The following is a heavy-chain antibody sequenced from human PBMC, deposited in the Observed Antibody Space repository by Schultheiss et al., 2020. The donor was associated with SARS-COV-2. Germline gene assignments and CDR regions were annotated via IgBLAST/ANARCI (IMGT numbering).Heavy chain of an antibody. CDR2: IRSKAYGGTT. CDR3: TTDRIAVAGMVLGLDY. Sequence: GGSLRLSCAASGFTFSDYYMSWVRQAPGKGLEWVGFIRSKAYGGTTDYAAPVKGRFTISRDDSKNTLYLQMNSLKTEDTAVYYCTTDRIAVAGMVLGLDYWGQGTLVTVSS. V-gene: IGHV3-15*01. CDR1: GFTFSDYY. D-gene: IGHD6-19*01. J-gene: IGHJ4*02.